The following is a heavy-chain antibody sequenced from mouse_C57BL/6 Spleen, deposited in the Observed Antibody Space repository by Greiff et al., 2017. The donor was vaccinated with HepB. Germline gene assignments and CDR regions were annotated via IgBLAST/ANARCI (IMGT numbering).Heavy chain of an antibody. Sequence: EVQLHQSGPELVKPGASVKISCKASGYTFTDYYMNWVKQSHGKSLEWIGDINPNNGGTSYNQKFKGKATLTVDKSSSTAYMELRSLTSEDSAVYYCARSPPYDYDWYFDVWGTGTTVTVSS. CDR3: ARSPPYDYDWYFDV. CDR2: INPNNGGT. V-gene: IGHV1-26*01. CDR1: GYTFTDYY. D-gene: IGHD2-4*01. J-gene: IGHJ1*03.